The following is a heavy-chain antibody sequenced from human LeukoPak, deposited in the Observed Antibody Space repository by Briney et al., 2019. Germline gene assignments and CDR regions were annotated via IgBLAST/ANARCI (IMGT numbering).Heavy chain of an antibody. CDR3: ATVYGSGSYCRD. D-gene: IGHD3-10*01. J-gene: IGHJ4*02. CDR2: ISSSGKSI. V-gene: IGHV3-11*01. CDR1: GFTFSDQY. Sequence: AGGSLRLSCEASGFTFSDQYMSWTRQAPGKGLEWVSYISSSGKSIYYADSVKGRFTISRDNGKSSLYLQMNSLRAEDTAVYYCATVYGSGSYCRDWGQGTLVTVSS.